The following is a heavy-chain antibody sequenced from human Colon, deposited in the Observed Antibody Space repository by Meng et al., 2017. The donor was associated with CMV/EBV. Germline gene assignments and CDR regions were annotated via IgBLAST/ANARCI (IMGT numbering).Heavy chain of an antibody. Sequence: ASGYTFGDYNIHWVRQATGQGPEWMGWMNPNNGNTNYAQKFEGRVSMTRDTSVSTAFMELHSLTSEDTAKYFCARAPQEGWELPDFWGQGALVTVSS. CDR3: ARAPQEGWELPDF. D-gene: IGHD1-26*01. J-gene: IGHJ4*02. V-gene: IGHV1-8*01. CDR2: MNPNNGNT. CDR1: GYTFGDYN.